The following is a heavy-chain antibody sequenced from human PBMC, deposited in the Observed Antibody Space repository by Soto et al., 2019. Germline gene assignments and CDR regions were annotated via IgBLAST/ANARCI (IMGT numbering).Heavy chain of an antibody. CDR2: IYYSGST. CDR3: ARELLTYYYDSSGSPGSAFDI. V-gene: IGHV4-59*01. CDR1: GGSSSSYY. D-gene: IGHD3-22*01. J-gene: IGHJ3*02. Sequence: SGTLSLTGTVSGGSSSSYYWSWIRQPPGKGLKWIGYIYYSGSTTYNPSLKSRVTISVDTSKNQFSLKLSSVTAADTAVYYCARELLTYYYDSSGSPGSAFDIWGQGTMVTVS.